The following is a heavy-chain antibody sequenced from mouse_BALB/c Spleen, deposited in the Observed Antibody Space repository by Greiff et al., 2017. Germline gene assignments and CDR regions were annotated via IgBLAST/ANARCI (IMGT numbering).Heavy chain of an antibody. D-gene: IGHD2-1*01. CDR3: ARSEDYGHYEVAY. CDR1: GYTFTSYT. J-gene: IGHJ3*01. CDR2: INPSSGYT. V-gene: IGHV1-4*01. Sequence: VKLMESGAELARPGASVKMSCKASGYTFTSYTMHWVKQRPGQGLEWIGYINPSSGYTNYNQKFKDKATLTADKSSSTAYMQLSSLTSEDSAVYYCARSEDYGHYEVAYWGQGTLVTVSA.